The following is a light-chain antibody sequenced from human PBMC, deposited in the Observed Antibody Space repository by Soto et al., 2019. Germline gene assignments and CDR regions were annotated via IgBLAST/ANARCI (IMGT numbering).Light chain of an antibody. CDR3: QQRSNWIT. J-gene: IGKJ5*01. CDR1: QSVSNNY. Sequence: EIVLTQSPGTLSLSPGERATLSCRASQSVSNNYLAWYQQKPGQAPRLLIYDASTRATGIPARFSASGSGTDFTLTISSLEPEDFAVYYCQQRSNWITFGQGTRLEIK. CDR2: DAS. V-gene: IGKV3D-20*02.